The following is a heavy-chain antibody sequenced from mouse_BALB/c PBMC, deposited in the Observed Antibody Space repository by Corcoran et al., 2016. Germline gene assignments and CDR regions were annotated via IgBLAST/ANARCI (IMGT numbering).Heavy chain of an antibody. CDR2: INPYTGEP. CDR1: GYTFTHYG. V-gene: IGHV9-3-1*01. D-gene: IGHD3-3*01. J-gene: IGHJ3*01. CDR3: VRGRGDGWFAY. Sequence: QIQLVQSGPELKKPGETVKISCKDSGYTFTHYGMNWVKQAPGKGLKWMGWINPYTGEPTYADDFKGRFAFSLETSASTAYLQINNLKNEDTATYFCVRGRGDGWFAYWGQGTLVTVSA.